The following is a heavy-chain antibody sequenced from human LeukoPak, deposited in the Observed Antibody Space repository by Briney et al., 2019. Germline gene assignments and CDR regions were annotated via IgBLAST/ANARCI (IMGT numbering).Heavy chain of an antibody. J-gene: IGHJ6*02. CDR2: IYHSGIT. CDR1: GDSIRSNSW. CDR3: GMDV. V-gene: IGHV4-4*02. Sequence: SGTLSLTCAVSGDSIRSNSWWSWVRQSPGKGLEWIGEIYHSGITNYNPSLKSRITMSIDESKSQFSLRLSSVTAVDTAVYYRGMDVWGQGTTVTVSS.